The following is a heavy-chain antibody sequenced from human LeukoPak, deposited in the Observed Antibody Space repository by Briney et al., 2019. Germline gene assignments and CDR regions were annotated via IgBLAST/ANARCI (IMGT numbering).Heavy chain of an antibody. CDR1: GFTFSSYA. D-gene: IGHD1-26*01. CDR2: ISGSGGST. CDR3: VRQKKSHGNFDY. V-gene: IGHV3-23*01. Sequence: PGGSLRLSCAASGFTFSSYAMSWVRQAPGKGLEWVSAISGSGGSTYYADSVKGRFTISRDNSKNTLYLQMNSLRAEDTAVYYCVRQKKSHGNFDYWGQGTLVTVSS. J-gene: IGHJ4*02.